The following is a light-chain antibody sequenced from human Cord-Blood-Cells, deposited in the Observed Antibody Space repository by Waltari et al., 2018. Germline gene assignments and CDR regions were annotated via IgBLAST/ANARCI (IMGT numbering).Light chain of an antibody. J-gene: IGLJ2*01. CDR3: QSYDSSLSGVV. V-gene: IGLV1-40*01. CDR1: SSNIGAGYD. Sequence: QSVLTQPPSVSGAPGQRVTISCTGSSSNIGAGYDVHWYQQLPGTAPKPLIYGNSKRPSGVPDRFSGSNSGTSAYLAITGLQAEDEADDYCQSYDSSLSGVVFGGGTKLTVL. CDR2: GNS.